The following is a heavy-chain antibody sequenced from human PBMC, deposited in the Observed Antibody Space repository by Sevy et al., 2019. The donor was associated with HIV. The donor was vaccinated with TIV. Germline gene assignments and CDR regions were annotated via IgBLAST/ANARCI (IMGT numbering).Heavy chain of an antibody. Sequence: AEILSLTCAVYGGSFSGYYWSWIRQPPGKGLERIGEINHSGSTNYNPSLKSRVTIAVDTSKNQFSLKLSSVTAADTAVYYCARGRRRGGCSSTCCWQKNYYYYGMDVWGQGTTVTVSS. CDR3: ARGRRRGGCSSTCCWQKNYYYYGMDV. J-gene: IGHJ6*02. CDR2: INHSGST. D-gene: IGHD2-2*01. CDR1: GGSFSGYY. V-gene: IGHV4-34*01.